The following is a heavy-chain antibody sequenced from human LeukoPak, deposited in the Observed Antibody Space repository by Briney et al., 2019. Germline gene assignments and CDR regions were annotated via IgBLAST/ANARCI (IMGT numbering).Heavy chain of an antibody. Sequence: GGSLRLSCAASGFTFSSYWMHWVRQAPGKGLVWVSYINNDESSTSYADSVRGRFTISRDNAKNTLYLQMNSLRTEDTAVYYCACYGIAPPYWGQGTLVTVSS. CDR2: INNDESST. J-gene: IGHJ4*02. CDR1: GFTFSSYW. CDR3: ACYGIAPPY. V-gene: IGHV3-74*01. D-gene: IGHD2-15*01.